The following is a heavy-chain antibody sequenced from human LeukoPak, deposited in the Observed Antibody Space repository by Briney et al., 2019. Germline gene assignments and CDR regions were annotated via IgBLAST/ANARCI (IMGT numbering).Heavy chain of an antibody. CDR2: IYHSGSA. Sequence: SETLSLTCTVSGGSISTNNYYWGWVRQPPGKGLEWIGSIYHSGSAYYNPSLKSRVTISLDTSKNQFFLKLSSVTAADTALYYCARGNANWGQGTLVTVSS. CDR3: ARGNAN. CDR1: GGSISTNNYY. V-gene: IGHV4-39*07. J-gene: IGHJ4*02.